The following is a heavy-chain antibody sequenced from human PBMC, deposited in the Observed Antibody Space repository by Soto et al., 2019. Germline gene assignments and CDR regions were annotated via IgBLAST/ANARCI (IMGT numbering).Heavy chain of an antibody. CDR3: TTWDGPCSGGSCFFDS. Sequence: GGSLRLSCLASGFSLTPYWMSWVRQTPGKGLEWVAKINEDGSKRDYMESVEGRFTISRDNAKNSVSLQMDSLRVDDTAMYYCTTWDGPCSGGSCFFDSSGQGTLVTVYS. J-gene: IGHJ4*02. CDR2: INEDGSKR. V-gene: IGHV3-7*01. CDR1: GFSLTPYW. D-gene: IGHD2-15*01.